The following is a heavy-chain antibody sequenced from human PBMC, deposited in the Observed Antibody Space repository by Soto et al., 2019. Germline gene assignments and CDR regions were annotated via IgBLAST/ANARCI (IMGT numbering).Heavy chain of an antibody. Sequence: PGGSLRLSCAASGFTFSSYGMHWVRQAPGKGLEWVAVIWYDGSNKYYADSVKGRFTISRDNSKNTLYLQMNSLRAEDTAVYYCARDYGSGYLDYWGQGTLVTVSS. CDR1: GFTFSSYG. J-gene: IGHJ4*02. V-gene: IGHV3-33*01. CDR2: IWYDGSNK. D-gene: IGHD6-19*01. CDR3: ARDYGSGYLDY.